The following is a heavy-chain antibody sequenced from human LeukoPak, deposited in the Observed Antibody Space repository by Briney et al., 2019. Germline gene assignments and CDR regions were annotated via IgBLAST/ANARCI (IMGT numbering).Heavy chain of an antibody. Sequence: GGSLRLSCATSGFTFSSYAMHWVRQAPGKGLEWVALISYDGINQYYADSVKGRFIISRDNSKNTLYLQLNSLRLEDTAVYYCTLTTFGVVYYFDYWGQGTLVTVS. CDR2: ISYDGINQ. J-gene: IGHJ4*02. V-gene: IGHV3-30*04. CDR1: GFTFSSYA. D-gene: IGHD1/OR15-1a*01. CDR3: TLTTFGVVYYFDY.